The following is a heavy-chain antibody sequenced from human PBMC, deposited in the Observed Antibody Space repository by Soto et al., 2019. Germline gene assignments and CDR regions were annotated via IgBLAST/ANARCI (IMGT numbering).Heavy chain of an antibody. V-gene: IGHV4-4*02. D-gene: IGHD3-16*01. Sequence: QVQLQESGPGLVMPSGTLSLTCAVSGASISSSEWWNWVRQAPGKGLEWIGEISHSGTTIYNPSLKSRVTISVDVSKNHFSLNLTSVTAADTAVYYCARDYKAPNDAWAFDFWGQRTLVTVSS. CDR3: ARDYKAPNDAWAFDF. CDR2: ISHSGTT. CDR1: GASISSSEW. J-gene: IGHJ4*02.